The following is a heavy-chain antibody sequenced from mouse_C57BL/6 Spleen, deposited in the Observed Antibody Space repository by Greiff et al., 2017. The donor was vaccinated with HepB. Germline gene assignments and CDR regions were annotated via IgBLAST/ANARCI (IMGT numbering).Heavy chain of an antibody. J-gene: IGHJ4*01. CDR1: GFTFSDYG. D-gene: IGHD1-1*01. V-gene: IGHV5-17*01. CDR3: ARGGYYGSSSAMDY. Sequence: EVQRVESGGGLVKPGGSLKLSCAASGFTFSDYGMHWVRQAPEKGLEWVAYISSGSSTFYYADTVKGRFTISRDNAKNTLFLQMTSLRSEDTAMYYCARGGYYGSSSAMDYWGQGTSVTVSS. CDR2: ISSGSSTF.